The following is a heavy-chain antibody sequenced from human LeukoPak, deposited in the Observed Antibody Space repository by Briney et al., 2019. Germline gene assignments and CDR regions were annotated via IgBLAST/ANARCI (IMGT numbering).Heavy chain of an antibody. V-gene: IGHV4-39*01. CDR1: GGSISSTNYY. D-gene: IGHD3-22*01. J-gene: IGHJ4*02. CDR2: IYYSGST. CDR3: STQYYDSSGYYLVH. Sequence: PSETLSLPCTVSGGSISSTNYYWDWIRQPPGKGSEWIGSIYYSGSTYYNPSLKSRLTISVNTSKNQFSLRLSSVTAADTAVYYCSTQYYDSSGYYLVHWGQGTLLTVSS.